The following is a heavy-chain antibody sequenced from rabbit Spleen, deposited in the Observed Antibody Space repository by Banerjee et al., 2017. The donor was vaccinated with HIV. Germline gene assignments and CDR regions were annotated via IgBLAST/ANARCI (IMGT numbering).Heavy chain of an antibody. CDR2: IAAGSGGST. Sequence: QEQLVESGGDLVKPGASLTLTCTASGFSFSSGYYMCWVRQAPGKGLEWIACIAAGSGGSTYYATWAKGRFTISKTSSTTVTLQMTSLTAADTATYFCARDSGTSFSSYGMDLWGPGTLVTVS. CDR1: GFSFSSGYY. J-gene: IGHJ6*01. V-gene: IGHV1S45*01. CDR3: ARDSGTSFSSYGMDL. D-gene: IGHD8-1*01.